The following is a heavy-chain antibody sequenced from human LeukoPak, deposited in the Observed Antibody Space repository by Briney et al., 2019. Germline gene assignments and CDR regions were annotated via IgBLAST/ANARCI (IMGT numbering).Heavy chain of an antibody. CDR1: GFTFDDYV. D-gene: IGHD3-10*01. J-gene: IGHJ6*02. CDR2: ISGDGVNT. Sequence: GGSLRLSCAASGFTFDDYVIHWVRQAPGKGLEWVSLISGDGVNTYYADSVKGRVTISRDNSQSSLFLQMNSLRPEDAALYYCVTAHYHYHYRMDVWGQGTTVTVSS. CDR3: VTAHYHYHYRMDV. V-gene: IGHV3-43*02.